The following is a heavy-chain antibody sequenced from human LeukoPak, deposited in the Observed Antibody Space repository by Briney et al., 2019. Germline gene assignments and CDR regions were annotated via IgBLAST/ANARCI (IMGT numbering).Heavy chain of an antibody. CDR2: IKQDGSEK. Sequence: GGSLRLSCAASGFTFSNYWMIWVRQAPGKGLEWVGNIKQDGSEKRYADSVRGRFSISRDNAQTSLYLQMNSLRAEDTAVYYCASHWGLDTSGCHYWGQGTLVTVSS. J-gene: IGHJ4*02. CDR3: ASHWGLDTSGCHY. CDR1: GFTFSNYW. V-gene: IGHV3-7*05. D-gene: IGHD6-19*01.